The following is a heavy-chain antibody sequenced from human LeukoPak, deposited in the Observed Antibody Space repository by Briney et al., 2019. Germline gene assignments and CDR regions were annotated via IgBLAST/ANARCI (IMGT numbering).Heavy chain of an antibody. D-gene: IGHD3-22*01. J-gene: IGHJ3*02. CDR3: ARPSAGYYYDSSGYVKAFDI. Sequence: SETLPLTCTVSGGSISSSSYYWGWIRQPPGKGLEWIGSIYYSGSTYYNPSLKSRVTISVDTSKNQFSLKLSSVTAADTAVYYCARPSAGYYYDSSGYVKAFDIWGQGTMVTVSS. CDR1: GGSISSSSYY. V-gene: IGHV4-39*01. CDR2: IYYSGST.